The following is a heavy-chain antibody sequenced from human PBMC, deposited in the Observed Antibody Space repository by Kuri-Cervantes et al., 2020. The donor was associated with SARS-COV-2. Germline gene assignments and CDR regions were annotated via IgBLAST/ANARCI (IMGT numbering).Heavy chain of an antibody. D-gene: IGHD6-13*01. CDR1: GGTFSSYA. J-gene: IGHJ4*02. CDR3: ARVAAADDYFDY. Sequence: SVKVSCKASGGTFSSYAISWVRQAPGQGLEWMGGIIPIFGTANYAQKLQGRVTMTTDTSTSTAYMELRSLRSDDTAVYYCARVAAADDYFDYWGQGTLVTVSS. CDR2: IIPIFGTA. V-gene: IGHV1-69*05.